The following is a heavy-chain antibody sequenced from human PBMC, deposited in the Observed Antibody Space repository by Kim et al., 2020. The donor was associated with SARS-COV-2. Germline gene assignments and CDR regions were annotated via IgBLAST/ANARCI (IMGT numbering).Heavy chain of an antibody. Sequence: SETLSLTCTVSGGSISSSSYYWGWIRQPPGKGLEWIGSIYYSGSTYYNPSLKSRVTISVDTSKNQFSLKLSSVTAADTAVYYCARRIAVAGTYYFDYWGQGTLVTVSS. V-gene: IGHV4-39*01. D-gene: IGHD6-19*01. CDR2: IYYSGST. CDR3: ARRIAVAGTYYFDY. J-gene: IGHJ4*02. CDR1: GGSISSSSYY.